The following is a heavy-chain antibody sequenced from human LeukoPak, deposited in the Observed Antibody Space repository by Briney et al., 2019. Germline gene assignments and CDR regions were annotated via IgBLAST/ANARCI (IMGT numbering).Heavy chain of an antibody. CDR1: GYTFTSYG. CDR2: ISAYNGNT. Sequence: ASVKVSCKASGYTFTSYGISWVRQAPGQGLEWMGWISAYNGNTNYAQKLQGRVTMTTGTSTSTAYMELRSLRSDDTAVYYCAARHPFGGWYVYWGQGTLVTVSS. V-gene: IGHV1-18*01. CDR3: AARHPFGGWYVY. D-gene: IGHD6-19*01. J-gene: IGHJ4*02.